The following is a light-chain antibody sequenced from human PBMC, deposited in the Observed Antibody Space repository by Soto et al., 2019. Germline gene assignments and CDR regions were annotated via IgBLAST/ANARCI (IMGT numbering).Light chain of an antibody. CDR3: AAWDDSLRGRV. CDR1: NSNIGSNT. CDR2: SDN. Sequence: QSVLTQPPSASGTPGQRVTISCSGSNSNIGSNTVSWYQQLPGTAPKSLIYSDNQRPSGVPDRISGSRSGTSASLAISGLQSDDEAEYYCAAWDDSLRGRVFGGGTKSPS. V-gene: IGLV1-44*01. J-gene: IGLJ2*01.